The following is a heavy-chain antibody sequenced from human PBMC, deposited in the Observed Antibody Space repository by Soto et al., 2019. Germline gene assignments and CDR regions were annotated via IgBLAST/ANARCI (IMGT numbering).Heavy chain of an antibody. CDR3: AKDAVRGVTGYYFDY. J-gene: IGHJ4*02. Sequence: PGGSLRLSCAASGFTFSNYGMHWVRQAPGKGLEWVAYISSSGSTKYYADSVKGRFTISRDNSKNTLYLQMNSLRAEDTAVYYCAKDAVRGVTGYYFDYWGQGTLVTVSS. D-gene: IGHD3-10*01. CDR1: GFTFSNYG. V-gene: IGHV3-30*02. CDR2: ISSSGSTK.